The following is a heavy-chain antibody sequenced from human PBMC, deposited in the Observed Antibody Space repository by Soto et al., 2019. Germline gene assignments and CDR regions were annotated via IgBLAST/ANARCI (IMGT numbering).Heavy chain of an antibody. CDR2: ISYDGKNK. CDR1: GFIFNRFA. D-gene: IGHD3-9*01. V-gene: IGHV3-33*08. J-gene: IGHJ4*02. CDR3: VRVFDTYYFDW. Sequence: PGGSLRLSCAASGFIFNRFAMHWVSKAPGKGLEWVATISYDGKNKYYADSVKGRFTISRDNSKKTLYLQMNSLRAEDTAMYYCVRVFDTYYFDWWGQGNMVTVSS.